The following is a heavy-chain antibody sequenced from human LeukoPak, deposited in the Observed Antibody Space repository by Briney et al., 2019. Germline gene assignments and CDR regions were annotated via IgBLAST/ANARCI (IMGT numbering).Heavy chain of an antibody. CDR1: GFTFSSYG. V-gene: IGHV3-30*02. CDR2: IRYDGSNK. D-gene: IGHD6-19*01. J-gene: IGHJ1*01. CDR3: AKQGVAGFQH. Sequence: SGGSLRLSCAASGFTFSSYGMHWVRQAPGKGLEWVAFIRYDGSNKYYADSVKGRFTVSRDNSKNTLYLQMNSLRAEDTAVYYCAKQGVAGFQHWGQGTLVTVSS.